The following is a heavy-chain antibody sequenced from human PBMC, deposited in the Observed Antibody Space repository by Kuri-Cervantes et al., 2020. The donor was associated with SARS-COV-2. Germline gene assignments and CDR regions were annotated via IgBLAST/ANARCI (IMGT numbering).Heavy chain of an antibody. J-gene: IGHJ4*02. V-gene: IGHV4-34*01. CDR1: GGSFSGYY. CDR3: ARDLSLATYYDFWSGLYYFDY. Sequence: SQTLSLTCAVYGGSFSGYYWSWIRQPPGKGLEWIGEINHSGSTNYNPSLKSRVTISVDTSKNQFSLKLSSVTAADTAVYYCARDLSLATYYDFWSGLYYFDYWGQGILVTVSS. CDR2: INHSGST. D-gene: IGHD3-3*01.